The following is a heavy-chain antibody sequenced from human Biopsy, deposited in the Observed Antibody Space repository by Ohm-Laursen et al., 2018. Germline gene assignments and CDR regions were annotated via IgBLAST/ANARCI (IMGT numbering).Heavy chain of an antibody. D-gene: IGHD4-17*01. CDR3: ARDSPSYADYPLDS. J-gene: IGHJ4*02. CDR2: IYVSGST. V-gene: IGHV4-4*07. Sequence: TLSLTCGVSGTSIITYSWSWIRQPAGKGLEWIGRIYVSGSTNYNPSLKGRVTMSLDTSESRFSLELASVTAADTAVYCCARDSPSYADYPLDSWGPGILVTVS. CDR1: GTSIITYS.